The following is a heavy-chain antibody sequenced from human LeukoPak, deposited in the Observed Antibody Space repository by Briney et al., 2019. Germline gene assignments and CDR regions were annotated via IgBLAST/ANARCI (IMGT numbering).Heavy chain of an antibody. D-gene: IGHD6-6*01. CDR2: ISDSSGTI. Sequence: GGSLRLSCAASGFTFSRSSMNWVRQAPGKGLEWVSYISDSSGTIYYADSVKGRFTISRDNAKNSLYLQMNSLRAEDTAVYYCAREGPTEYSSSQDYWGQGTLVTVSS. V-gene: IGHV3-48*01. CDR1: GFTFSRSS. CDR3: AREGPTEYSSSQDY. J-gene: IGHJ4*02.